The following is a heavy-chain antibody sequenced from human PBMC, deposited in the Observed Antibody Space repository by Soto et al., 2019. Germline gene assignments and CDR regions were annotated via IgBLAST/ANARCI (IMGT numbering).Heavy chain of an antibody. CDR2: IYYSGNT. CDR3: ARLLYDFWSAPSADYYYYMDV. D-gene: IGHD3-3*01. Sequence: SETLSLTCTVSGGSISSYYWSWIRQPPGKGLEWIGYIYYSGNTNYNPSLKSRVTISVDTSKNQFSLKLSSVTAADTAVYYCARLLYDFWSAPSADYYYYMDVWGKGTTVTVSS. CDR1: GGSISSYY. J-gene: IGHJ6*03. V-gene: IGHV4-59*08.